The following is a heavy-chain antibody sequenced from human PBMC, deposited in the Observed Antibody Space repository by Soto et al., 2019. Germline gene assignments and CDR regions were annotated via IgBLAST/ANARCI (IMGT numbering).Heavy chain of an antibody. D-gene: IGHD2-15*01. CDR2: ISYDGSNK. V-gene: IGHV3-30*18. CDR1: GFTFSSYG. Sequence: PGGSLRLSCAASGFTFSSYGMHWVRQAPGKGLEWVAVISYDGSNKYYADSVKGRFTISRDNSKNTLYLQMNSLRAEDTAVYYCAKALIVVVVAATPRHYGMDVWGQGTTVTVS. J-gene: IGHJ6*02. CDR3: AKALIVVVVAATPRHYGMDV.